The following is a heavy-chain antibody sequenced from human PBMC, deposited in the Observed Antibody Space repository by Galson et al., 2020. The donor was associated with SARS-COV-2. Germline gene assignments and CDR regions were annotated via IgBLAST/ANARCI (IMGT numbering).Heavy chain of an antibody. J-gene: IGHJ3*02. D-gene: IGHD2-2*01. CDR3: ATWGVEVSTYAFHI. Sequence: ASVKVSCKLSGHTLTELSMHWVRQAPGKGLEWLGRFDPQDGETIYAQKFQGRGTMTEDTTTETAYMELSSLRSDDTAVYYCATWGVEVSTYAFHIWGQGTMVTVAS. V-gene: IGHV1-24*01. CDR1: GHTLTELS. CDR2: FDPQDGET.